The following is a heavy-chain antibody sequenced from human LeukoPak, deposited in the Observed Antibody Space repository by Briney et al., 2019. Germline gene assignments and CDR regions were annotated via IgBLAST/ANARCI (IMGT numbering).Heavy chain of an antibody. D-gene: IGHD3-3*01. CDR3: ARDLITIFGVVTYYFDY. Sequence: ASVKVSCKASGYTFTGYYMHWVRQAPGQGLEWMGWISAYNGNTNYAQKLQGRVTMTTDTSTSTAYMELRSLRSDDTAVYYCARDLITIFGVVTYYFDYWGQGTLVTVSS. CDR2: ISAYNGNT. CDR1: GYTFTGYY. V-gene: IGHV1-18*04. J-gene: IGHJ4*02.